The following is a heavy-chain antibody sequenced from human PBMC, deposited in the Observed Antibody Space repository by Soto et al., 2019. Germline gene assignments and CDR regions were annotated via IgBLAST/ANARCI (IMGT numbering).Heavy chain of an antibody. D-gene: IGHD6-13*01. J-gene: IGHJ6*02. CDR2: IYDSGST. V-gene: IGHV4-59*12. Sequence: SETLSLTCTVSGASISNYYWSWIRQPPGKGLEWIGYIYDSGSTKYNPSLKSRVTISEDTSKNQFSLKMNSVTGADTAVYYCARGKYSSSWSPADGMDVWGQGTTVTVSS. CDR1: GASISNYY. CDR3: ARGKYSSSWSPADGMDV.